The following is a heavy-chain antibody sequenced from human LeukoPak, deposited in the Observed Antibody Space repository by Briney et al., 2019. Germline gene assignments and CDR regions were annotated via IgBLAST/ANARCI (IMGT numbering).Heavy chain of an antibody. V-gene: IGHV3-53*01. D-gene: IGHD3-3*01. CDR3: VYDFWSGPDS. CDR1: GFTVSNNY. J-gene: IGHJ4*02. CDR2: IYSDGGT. Sequence: XGSLRLSCAASGFTVSNNYMSWVRQAPGKGLEWVSFIYSDGGTSYADSVKGRFTISRDNSKNTLYLQMNSLRVEDTAVYYCVYDFWSGPDSWGQGTLVTVSS.